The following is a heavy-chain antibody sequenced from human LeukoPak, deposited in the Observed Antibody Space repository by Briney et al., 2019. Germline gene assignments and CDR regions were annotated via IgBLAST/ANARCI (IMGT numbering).Heavy chain of an antibody. V-gene: IGHV4-61*02. D-gene: IGHD1-26*01. J-gene: IGHJ4*02. CDR2: ISTSGST. Sequence: SETLSLTCTVSGGSISSGSYYWTWTRQPAGKGLEWIGRISTSGSTNYNPSLKSRITISIDTSKNQFSLKLSSVTAADTALYYCARDSTTTWYGQDYWGQGTLVTVSS. CDR1: GGSISSGSYY. CDR3: ARDSTTTWYGQDY.